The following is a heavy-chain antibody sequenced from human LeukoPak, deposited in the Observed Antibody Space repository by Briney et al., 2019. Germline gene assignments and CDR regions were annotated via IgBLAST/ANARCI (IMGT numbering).Heavy chain of an antibody. CDR1: GGSISSYY. J-gene: IGHJ6*02. Sequence: SQTLSLTCTVSGGSISSYYWSWIRQPPGQGLEWIGYIYYSGSTNYNPSLKSRVTISVDTSKNQFSLKLSSVTAADTAVYYCARHRGDYYYYGMDVWGQGTTVTVSS. CDR2: IYYSGST. D-gene: IGHD3-10*01. CDR3: ARHRGDYYYYGMDV. V-gene: IGHV4-59*08.